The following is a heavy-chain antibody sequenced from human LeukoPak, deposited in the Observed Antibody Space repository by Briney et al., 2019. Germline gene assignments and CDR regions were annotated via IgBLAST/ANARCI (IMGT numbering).Heavy chain of an antibody. CDR2: INHSGST. V-gene: IGHV4-34*01. CDR1: GGSFSSYY. CDR3: ARVGYDYVWGSYRRDAFDI. D-gene: IGHD3-16*02. J-gene: IGHJ3*02. Sequence: SETLSLTCAVYGGSFSSYYWSWIRQPPGKGLEWIGEINHSGSTNYNPSLKSRVTISVDTSKNQFSLKLSSVTAADTAVYYCARVGYDYVWGSYRRDAFDIWGQGTMVTVSS.